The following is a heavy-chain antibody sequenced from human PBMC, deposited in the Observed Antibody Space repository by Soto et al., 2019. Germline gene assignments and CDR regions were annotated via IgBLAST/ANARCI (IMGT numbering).Heavy chain of an antibody. D-gene: IGHD1-1*01. V-gene: IGHV1-69*13. CDR2: IITFFGAA. CDR1: GGRFTTYA. CDR3: ARGGKERFRGSGMDV. Sequence: SVKVSCKASGGRFTTYAFNWMRQAPGQGLEWLGGIITFFGAAMYAQKFQGRVTITADELTTTAYMELSGLRSEDTAVYYCARGGKERFRGSGMDVWGQGTTVTVSS. J-gene: IGHJ6*02.